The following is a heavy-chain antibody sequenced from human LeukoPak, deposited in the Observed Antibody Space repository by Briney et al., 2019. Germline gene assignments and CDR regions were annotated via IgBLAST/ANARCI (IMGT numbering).Heavy chain of an antibody. CDR3: ARAHAHWNYYDGSGYANFDY. V-gene: IGHV4-30-4*08. CDR1: GGSISSYY. D-gene: IGHD3-22*01. Sequence: PSETLSLTCTVSGGSISSYYWSSIRQPPGKGLEWIGYIYYSGSTYYNPSLKSRVTISVDTSKNQFSLKLSSVTAADTAVCYCARAHAHWNYYDGSGYANFDYWGQGTLVSVSS. J-gene: IGHJ4*02. CDR2: IYYSGST.